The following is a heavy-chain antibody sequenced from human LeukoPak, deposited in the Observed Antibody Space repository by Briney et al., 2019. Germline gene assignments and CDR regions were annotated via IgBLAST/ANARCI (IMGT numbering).Heavy chain of an antibody. CDR1: GYTLTELS. V-gene: IGHV1-24*01. Sequence: ASVKVPCKVSGYTLTELSLHWVRQAPGKGLEWMGGSDPEDGETIYAQKFQGRVTMTEDTSTDTAYMELSSLRSEDTAVYYRAIRSYYYDSSGYLEAEYFQHWGQGTLVTVSS. J-gene: IGHJ1*01. CDR3: AIRSYYYDSSGYLEAEYFQH. CDR2: SDPEDGET. D-gene: IGHD3-22*01.